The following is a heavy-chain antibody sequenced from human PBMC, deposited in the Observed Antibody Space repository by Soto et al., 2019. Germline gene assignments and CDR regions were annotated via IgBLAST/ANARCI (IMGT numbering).Heavy chain of an antibody. D-gene: IGHD3-22*01. J-gene: IGHJ5*02. CDR3: ARGSYDSSGYYWFDP. CDR1: GGTFSSYA. CDR2: IIPIFGTA. V-gene: IGHV1-69*13. Sequence: GPQLKVSCKASGGTFSSYAISWVRQAPGQGLEWMGGIIPIFGTANYAQKFQGRVTITADESTSTAYMELSSLRSEDTAVYYCARGSYDSSGYYWFDPWGQGTLVTVSS.